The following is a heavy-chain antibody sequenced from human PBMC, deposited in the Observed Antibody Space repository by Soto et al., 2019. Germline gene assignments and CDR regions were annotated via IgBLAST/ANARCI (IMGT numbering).Heavy chain of an antibody. CDR2: IIPLFGTA. D-gene: IGHD2-21*02. V-gene: IGHV1-69*06. CDR3: ASKAACGGDCYAFAS. Sequence: VYLVQSGAEVKKPGSSVKISCKASGGIFSSNTINWVRQAAGQGLEWMGGIIPLFGTANYAEKFQGRVTSTADKSTKTEYMELTRLRSEDTAVYYCASKAACGGDCYAFASWGQGTLVTVAS. J-gene: IGHJ4*02. CDR1: GGIFSSNT.